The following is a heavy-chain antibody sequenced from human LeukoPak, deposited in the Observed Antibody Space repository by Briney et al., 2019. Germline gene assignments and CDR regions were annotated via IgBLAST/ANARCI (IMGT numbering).Heavy chain of an antibody. CDR3: AKGLWYYCDSSGYVDY. D-gene: IGHD3-22*01. V-gene: IGHV3-30*18. CDR1: GLTFSSYG. J-gene: IGHJ4*02. Sequence: PGRSLRLSCAASGLTFSSYGMHWVRQAPGKGLEWVAVISYDGSNKYYADSVKGRFTISRDNSKNTLYLQMNSLRAEDTAVYYCAKGLWYYCDSSGYVDYWGQGTLVTVSS. CDR2: ISYDGSNK.